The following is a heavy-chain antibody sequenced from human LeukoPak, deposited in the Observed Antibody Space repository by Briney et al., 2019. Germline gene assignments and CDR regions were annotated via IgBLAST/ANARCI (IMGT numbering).Heavy chain of an antibody. Sequence: ASVKVSCKASGYTFTGYYIHWVRQAPGQGLEWMGRINPDSGGTNFAQKFQGRVTMTRDTSISTAYMELSRLRSDDTAVYYCARGGYDFVYYYYGMDVWGQGTTVTVSS. CDR3: ARGGYDFVYYYYGMDV. CDR1: GYTFTGYY. V-gene: IGHV1-2*06. D-gene: IGHD3-3*01. J-gene: IGHJ6*02. CDR2: INPDSGGT.